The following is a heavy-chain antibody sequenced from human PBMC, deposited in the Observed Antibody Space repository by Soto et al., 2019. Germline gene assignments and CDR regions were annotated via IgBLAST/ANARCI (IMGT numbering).Heavy chain of an antibody. J-gene: IGHJ5*02. Sequence: QVQLQESGPGLVKPSETLSLTCTVSGGSISSYYWSWIRQPPGKGLEWIGYIYYSGSTNYNPSLKSRVTMSVDTSKNQFSLKLSSVTAADTAVYYCARPHGGSSGWDNWFDPWGQGTLVTVSS. V-gene: IGHV4-59*01. CDR2: IYYSGST. CDR1: GGSISSYY. CDR3: ARPHGGSSGWDNWFDP. D-gene: IGHD6-25*01.